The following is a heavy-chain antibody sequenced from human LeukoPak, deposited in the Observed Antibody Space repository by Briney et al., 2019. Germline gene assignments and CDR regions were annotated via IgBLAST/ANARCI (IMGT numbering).Heavy chain of an antibody. CDR3: ARLAPAGSGSYFDY. D-gene: IGHD3-10*01. CDR2: INPNSGGT. Sequence: GASVKVSCKASGYTFTGYYMHWVRQAPGQGLEWMGWINPNSGGTNYAQEFQGRVTMTRDTSISTAYMELSRLRSDDTAVYYCARLAPAGSGSYFDYWGQGTLVTVSS. J-gene: IGHJ4*02. V-gene: IGHV1-2*02. CDR1: GYTFTGYY.